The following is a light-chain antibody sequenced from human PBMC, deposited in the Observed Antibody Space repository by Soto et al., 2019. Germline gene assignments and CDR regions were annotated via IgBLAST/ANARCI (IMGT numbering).Light chain of an antibody. CDR2: AAS. CDR1: QGIGVY. CDR3: QEYNSAPLT. Sequence: DIQMTQSPSSLSASLGDRVTITCRASQGIGVYLAWFQQKPGKVPKLLIYAASTLQSGVPSRFSGSGSGADFTLTITSLQPEGVATYYCQEYNSAPLTLGGGTKVEIK. V-gene: IGKV1-27*01. J-gene: IGKJ4*01.